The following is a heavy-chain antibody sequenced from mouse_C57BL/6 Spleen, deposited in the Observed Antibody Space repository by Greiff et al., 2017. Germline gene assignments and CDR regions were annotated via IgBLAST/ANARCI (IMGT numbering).Heavy chain of an antibody. V-gene: IGHV5-15*01. J-gene: IGHJ2*01. CDR3: ARHAGYFDY. Sequence: EVKLMESGGGLVQPGGSLKLSCAASGFTFSDYGMAWVRQAPRKGPEWVAFISNFAYSIYYADTVTGRFTISRENAKNTLYLEMSSLRAEYTVMYYCARHAGYFDYWGQGTTLTVSA. CDR1: GFTFSDYG. CDR2: ISNFAYSI.